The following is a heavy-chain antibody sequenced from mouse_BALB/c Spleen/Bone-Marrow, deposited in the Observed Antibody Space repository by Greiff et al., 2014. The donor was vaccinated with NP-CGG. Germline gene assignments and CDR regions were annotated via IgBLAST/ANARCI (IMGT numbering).Heavy chain of an antibody. J-gene: IGHJ3*01. Sequence: VKLVESGPELVKPGALVKISCKASGYTFTSYDINWVKQRPGQGLEWIGWIYPGDGSTKYNEKFKGKATLTADKSSSTAYMQLSSLTSENSAVYFCARSGDSSGYGFAYWGQGILVTVSA. CDR1: GYTFTSYD. V-gene: IGHV1S56*01. CDR2: IYPGDGST. D-gene: IGHD3-2*01. CDR3: ARSGDSSGYGFAY.